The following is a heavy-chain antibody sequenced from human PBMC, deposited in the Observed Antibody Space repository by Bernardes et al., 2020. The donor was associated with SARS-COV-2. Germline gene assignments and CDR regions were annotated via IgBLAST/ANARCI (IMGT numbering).Heavy chain of an antibody. V-gene: IGHV4-59*01. CDR3: ARYCSSTSCSTVGAFDI. D-gene: IGHD2-2*01. J-gene: IGHJ3*02. CDR1: GGSISSYY. Sequence: SETLSLTCTVSGGSISSYYWSWIRQPPGKGLEWIGYIYYSGSTNYNPSLKSRVTISIDTSKNQFSLKLTSVTAADTAVYYCARYCSSTSCSTVGAFDIWGQGTMVTVSS. CDR2: IYYSGST.